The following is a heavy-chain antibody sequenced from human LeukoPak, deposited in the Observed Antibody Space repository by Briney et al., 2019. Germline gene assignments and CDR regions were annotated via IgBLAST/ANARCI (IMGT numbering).Heavy chain of an antibody. Sequence: ASVKVSCKASGYTFTSYYMHWVRQAPGQGLEWMGIINPSGGSTSYAQKFQGRVTITRDTSASTAYMELSSLRSEGMAVYYCARESADGLTDWGQGTLVTVSS. D-gene: IGHD3/OR15-3a*01. J-gene: IGHJ4*02. V-gene: IGHV1-46*01. CDR3: ARESADGLTD. CDR1: GYTFTSYY. CDR2: INPSGGST.